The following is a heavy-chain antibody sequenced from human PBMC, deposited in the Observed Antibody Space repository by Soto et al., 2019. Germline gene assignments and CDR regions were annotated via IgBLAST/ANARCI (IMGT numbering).Heavy chain of an antibody. V-gene: IGHV1-8*01. CDR2: MNPKTGKT. J-gene: IGHJ5*02. Sequence: ASVKVSCKASGYTFSNYDINWVRQAAGHGLEWMGWMNPKTGKTGYAEKFKDRVTMTRDTSKSTAYMELSSLMSGDTAVYYCARSPWFDYGHYAFTWLDPWGQGTLVTVSS. D-gene: IGHD4-17*01. CDR3: ARSPWFDYGHYAFTWLDP. CDR1: GYTFSNYD.